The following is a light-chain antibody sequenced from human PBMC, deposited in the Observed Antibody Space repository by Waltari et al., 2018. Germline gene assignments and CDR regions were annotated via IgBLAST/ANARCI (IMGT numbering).Light chain of an antibody. CDR1: SGDVGGYTY. V-gene: IGLV2-14*03. Sequence: QSALTQPASVSGSPGQSITISCTGTSGDVGGYTYVSWYQQHPGKSPKLMIYDVSNRPSGVSNRFSGSKSGNTSSLTISGLQAEDEADYYCSSYTSSSTLDWVFGGGTKLTVL. CDR2: DVS. CDR3: SSYTSSSTLDWV. J-gene: IGLJ3*02.